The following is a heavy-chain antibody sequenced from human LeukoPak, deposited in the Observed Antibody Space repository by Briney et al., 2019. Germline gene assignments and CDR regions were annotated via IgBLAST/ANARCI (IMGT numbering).Heavy chain of an antibody. CDR3: ARDALWELRAFDV. CDR2: IIPVFDRP. V-gene: IGHV1-69*06. D-gene: IGHD1-26*01. Sequence: ASVKVSCKTTGGRFKSYGFSWVRQAPGQGLEWMGGIIPVFDRPTYAQKFEGRVTITADKSTNTTYMEISSLTSDDTAVYYCARDALWELRAFDVWGQGTMVIVSS. J-gene: IGHJ3*01. CDR1: GGRFKSYG.